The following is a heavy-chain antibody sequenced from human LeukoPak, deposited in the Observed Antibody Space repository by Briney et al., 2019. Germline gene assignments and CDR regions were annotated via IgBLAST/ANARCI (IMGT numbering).Heavy chain of an antibody. CDR2: ISSGGTYV. CDR3: AREEEESGSYYFDY. V-gene: IGHV3-21*01. J-gene: IGHJ4*02. Sequence: GGSLRLSCVVSGFTFKTYSMNWVRQAPGKGLEWVSSISSGGTYVDYADSVKGRFTISRDNAKNSLYLQMNSLRAEDTAVFYCAREEEESGSYYFDYWGQGTLVTVSS. CDR1: GFTFKTYS. D-gene: IGHD1-26*01.